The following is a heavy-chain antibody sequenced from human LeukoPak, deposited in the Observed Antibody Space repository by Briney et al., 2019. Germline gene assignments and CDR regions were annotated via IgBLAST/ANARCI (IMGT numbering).Heavy chain of an antibody. Sequence: SETLSLTCTVSGGSVSSGSYYWSWIRQPPGKGLEWIGYIYYSGSTNYNPSLKSRVTISVDTSKNQFSLKLSSVTAADTAVYYCARGFGAGYSSGWYVYWGQGTLVTVSS. CDR1: GGSVSSGSYY. V-gene: IGHV4-61*01. CDR3: ARGFGAGYSSGWYVY. CDR2: IYYSGST. D-gene: IGHD6-19*01. J-gene: IGHJ4*02.